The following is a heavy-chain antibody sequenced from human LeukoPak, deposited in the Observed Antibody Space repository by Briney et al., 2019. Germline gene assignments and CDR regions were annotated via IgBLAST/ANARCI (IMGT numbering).Heavy chain of an antibody. J-gene: IGHJ3*02. Sequence: GGSLRLSCAASGFTFGSYGMHWVRQAPGKGLEWVAVIWYDGSNKYYADSVKGRFTISRDNSKNTLYLQMNSLRAEDTAVYYCARDSYDSSGYYYERGAFDIWGQGTMVTVSS. V-gene: IGHV3-33*01. CDR1: GFTFGSYG. D-gene: IGHD3-22*01. CDR3: ARDSYDSSGYYYERGAFDI. CDR2: IWYDGSNK.